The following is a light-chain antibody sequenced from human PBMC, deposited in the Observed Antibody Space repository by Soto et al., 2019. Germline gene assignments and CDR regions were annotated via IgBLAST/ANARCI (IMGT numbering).Light chain of an antibody. CDR3: HQRQSLPRT. V-gene: IGKV3-11*01. CDR2: LAS. CDR1: QAVNTR. Sequence: EIVLTQSPATLSSFPGDRVTLSCRASQAVNTRLAWYQHRPGQAPRLLIYLASNRAAGVPARFSGSGSGTDFTLTISDVEPEDVAVYYCHQRQSLPRTFGQGTTVDI. J-gene: IGKJ1*01.